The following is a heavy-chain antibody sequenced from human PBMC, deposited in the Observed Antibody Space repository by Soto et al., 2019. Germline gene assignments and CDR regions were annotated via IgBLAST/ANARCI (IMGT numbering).Heavy chain of an antibody. Sequence: SETLSLTCTVSGGSVSSSSYSWGWIRQSPGKGLEWIGTIYSSENTYYNPSLLSRVTISVDTSKNEISLRLSTMTAADTAVFYCARSYDVLTYYFDYWGQGTPVTVSS. V-gene: IGHV4-39*01. D-gene: IGHD3-9*01. CDR2: IYSSENT. CDR3: ARSYDVLTYYFDY. J-gene: IGHJ4*02. CDR1: GGSVSSSSYS.